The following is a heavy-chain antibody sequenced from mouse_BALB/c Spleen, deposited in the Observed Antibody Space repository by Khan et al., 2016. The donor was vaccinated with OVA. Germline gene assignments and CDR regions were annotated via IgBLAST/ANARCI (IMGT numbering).Heavy chain of an antibody. CDR1: GFTFSNYA. V-gene: IGHV5-6-5*01. CDR2: ISTGDTT. CDR3: ARDYWFVY. J-gene: IGHJ3*01. Sequence: EVQLQESGGGLVKPGGSLKVSCAASGFTFSNYAMSWVRQTLEKRLEWFTSISTGDTTYYPDSVKGRFTISRDNARNILYLQMSSLRSDDTAMYYCARDYWFVYWGQGTLVTVSA.